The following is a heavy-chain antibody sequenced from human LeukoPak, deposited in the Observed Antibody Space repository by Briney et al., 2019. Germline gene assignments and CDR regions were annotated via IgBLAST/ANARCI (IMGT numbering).Heavy chain of an antibody. D-gene: IGHD4-17*01. Sequence: SETLSLTCTVSGGSISSYYWSWIRQPPGKGLEWIGYIYYSGSTSYNPSLKSRVTISVDTSKNQFSLKLSSVTAADTAVYYCARASSTVFRDAFDIWGQGTMVTVSS. J-gene: IGHJ3*02. CDR3: ARASSTVFRDAFDI. CDR2: IYYSGST. V-gene: IGHV4-59*08. CDR1: GGSISSYY.